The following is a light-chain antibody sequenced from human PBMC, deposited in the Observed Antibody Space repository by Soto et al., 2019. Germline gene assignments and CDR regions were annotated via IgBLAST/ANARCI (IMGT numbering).Light chain of an antibody. Sequence: QAVVTQPASVSGSPGQSITISCTGSSSDVGSYNSVSWYQQHPGKVPKLVIYDVVNRPSGISNRFSGSKSGNTASLTISGLQAEDEAHYYCSSYTSISASVIFGGGTKLTVL. CDR2: DVV. V-gene: IGLV2-14*03. J-gene: IGLJ2*01. CDR3: SSYTSISASVI. CDR1: SSDVGSYNS.